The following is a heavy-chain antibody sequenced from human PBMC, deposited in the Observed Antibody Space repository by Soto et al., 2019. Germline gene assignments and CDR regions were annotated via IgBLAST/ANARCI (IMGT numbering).Heavy chain of an antibody. V-gene: IGHV3-23*01. CDR3: ATDSTVTTSLYFYYYGFDV. J-gene: IGHJ6*01. CDR2: VSGRGGST. CDR1: GFTFNHYA. Sequence: VQLLESGGGLVQPGGSLRLACTASGFTFNHYAMSWVRQAPGKGLEWVSAVSGRGGSTKYADSVKGRFIISRDNSNSTLYLQMDSLRGEDPAVYYCATDSTVTTSLYFYYYGFDVWGQGTTVTVSS. D-gene: IGHD4-17*01.